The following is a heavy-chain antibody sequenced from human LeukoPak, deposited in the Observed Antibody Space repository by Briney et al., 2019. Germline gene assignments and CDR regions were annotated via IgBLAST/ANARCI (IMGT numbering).Heavy chain of an antibody. Sequence: PSETLSLTCTVSGGSISSYYWSWLRQPAGKGLEWIGRIYTSGSTNYNPSLKSRVTMSVDTSKNQFSLKLSSVTAADTAVYYCAREDCTNGVCQGFYWGQGTLVTVSS. D-gene: IGHD2-8*01. J-gene: IGHJ4*02. CDR3: AREDCTNGVCQGFY. CDR1: GGSISSYY. V-gene: IGHV4-4*07. CDR2: IYTSGST.